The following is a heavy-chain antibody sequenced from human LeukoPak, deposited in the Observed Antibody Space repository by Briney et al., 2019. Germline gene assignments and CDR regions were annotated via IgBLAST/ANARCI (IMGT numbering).Heavy chain of an antibody. J-gene: IGHJ5*02. CDR2: ISANNGNT. Sequence: ASVKVSCKASGYTFTSYGISWVRQAPGQGLEWMGWISANNGNTNYVQKLQGRVTMTTDTSTSTAYMELRSLRSDDTAVYYCARDGDPLRCSSTSCYIGWFDPWGQGTLVTVSS. D-gene: IGHD2-2*02. CDR3: ARDGDPLRCSSTSCYIGWFDP. CDR1: GYTFTSYG. V-gene: IGHV1-18*01.